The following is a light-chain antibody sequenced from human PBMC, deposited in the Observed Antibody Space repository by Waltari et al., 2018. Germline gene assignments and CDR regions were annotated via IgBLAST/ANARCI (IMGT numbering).Light chain of an antibody. Sequence: SSGLTQDPAVSVALGQTVRITCQGDCLRTYFATWYQQKPGQAPLLVIYGKNNRPSGIPDRFSGSSSEDTTSFTITGAQAEDEADYFFRSRDSSGNHVLFGGGTKLTVL. J-gene: IGLJ3*02. V-gene: IGLV3-19*01. CDR3: RSRDSSGNHVL. CDR1: CLRTYF. CDR2: GKN.